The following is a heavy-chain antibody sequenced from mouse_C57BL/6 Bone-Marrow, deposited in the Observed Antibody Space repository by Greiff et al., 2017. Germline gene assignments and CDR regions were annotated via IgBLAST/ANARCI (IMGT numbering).Heavy chain of an antibody. V-gene: IGHV1-31*01. CDR3: ARNGYYEDY. D-gene: IGHD2-3*01. CDR2: IYPYNGVS. CDR1: GYSFTGYY. J-gene: IGHJ2*01. Sequence: DVKLQESGPELVKPGASVKISCKASGYSFTGYYMHWVKQSHGHILDWIGYIYPYNGVSSYNQKFKGKATLTVDKSSSAAYMELRSLTSEDSAFYYCARNGYYEDYWGQGTTLTVSS.